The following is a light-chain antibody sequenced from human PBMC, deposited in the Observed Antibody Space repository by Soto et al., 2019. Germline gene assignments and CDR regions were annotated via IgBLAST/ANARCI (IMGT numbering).Light chain of an antibody. CDR1: SSNIGRGYD. CDR2: GDN. CDR3: QTFDKYLSAVV. Sequence: QSVLTQPPSVSGAPGQRVTISCTGSSSNIGRGYDVHWYQQVPGSAPRLLLSGDNTRPSGVPDRFSGSRSGTSASLAITGLQAEDEADYYCQTFDKYLSAVVFGGGTKLTVL. J-gene: IGLJ2*01. V-gene: IGLV1-40*01.